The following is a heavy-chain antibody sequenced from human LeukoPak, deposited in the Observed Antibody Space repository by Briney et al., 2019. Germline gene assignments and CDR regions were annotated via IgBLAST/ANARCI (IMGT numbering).Heavy chain of an antibody. CDR3: ARRGGLDY. Sequence: GESLKISCEGSGYSFSNYWNGWVRQMPGKGLEWMGIIYPGDSNTKYNPSFQGQVTISADKSVSTAYLQWSSLKASDTAMYYCARRGGLDYWGQGTLVTVSS. D-gene: IGHD3-10*01. V-gene: IGHV5-51*01. CDR2: IYPGDSNT. CDR1: GYSFSNYW. J-gene: IGHJ4*02.